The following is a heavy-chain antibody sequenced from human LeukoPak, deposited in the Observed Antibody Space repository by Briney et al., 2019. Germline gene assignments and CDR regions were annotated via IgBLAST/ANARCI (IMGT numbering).Heavy chain of an antibody. Sequence: ASETLSLTCAVYGGSFSGYYWSWIRQPPGKGLEWIGEINHSGSTNYNPSLKSRVTISVDTSKNQFSLKLSSVTAADTAVYYCARVKEYDSSGYYYDAFDIWGQGTMVTVSS. CDR2: INHSGST. V-gene: IGHV4-34*01. D-gene: IGHD3-22*01. CDR3: ARVKEYDSSGYYYDAFDI. CDR1: GGSFSGYY. J-gene: IGHJ3*02.